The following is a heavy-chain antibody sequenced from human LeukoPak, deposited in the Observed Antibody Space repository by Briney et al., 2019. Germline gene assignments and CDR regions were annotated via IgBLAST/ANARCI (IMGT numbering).Heavy chain of an antibody. J-gene: IGHJ4*02. CDR1: GFTFSSYS. D-gene: IGHD3-3*01. CDR2: ISSSSSYI. V-gene: IGHV3-21*01. Sequence: GGSLRLSCAASGFTFSSYSMNWVRQAPGKGLEWVSSISSSSSYIYYADSVKGRFTISRDNAKNSLYLQMNSLRAEDTAVYYCARGSRRDFWSGYYTGMGDFDYWGQGTLVTVSS. CDR3: ARGSRRDFWSGYYTGMGDFDY.